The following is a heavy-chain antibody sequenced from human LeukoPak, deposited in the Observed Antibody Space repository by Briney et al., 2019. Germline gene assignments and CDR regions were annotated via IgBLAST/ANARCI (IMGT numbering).Heavy chain of an antibody. CDR3: ARDPRQYSSGWYYFDY. V-gene: IGHV3-30-3*01. CDR2: ISYDGSNK. D-gene: IGHD6-19*01. CDR1: GFTFSSYA. J-gene: IGHJ4*02. Sequence: GGSLRLSCAASGFTFSSYAMHWVRQAPGKGLDWVAVISYDGSNKYYADSVKGRFTISRDDSKNTLYLQMNSLRAEDTAVYYCARDPRQYSSGWYYFDYWGQGTLVTVSS.